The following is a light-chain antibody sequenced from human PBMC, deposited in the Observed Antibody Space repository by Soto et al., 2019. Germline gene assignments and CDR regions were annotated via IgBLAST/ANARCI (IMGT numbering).Light chain of an antibody. CDR2: EVS. J-gene: IGLJ2*01. V-gene: IGLV2-8*01. Sequence: QSALTQPASASGYPGQSVTISCTGTSSDVGGYNYVSWYQQHPGKAPKLMISEVSKRPSGVPDRFSGSKSGNTASLTVAGLQAEDEADYYCSSFAGNNNLVFGGGTKLTV. CDR3: SSFAGNNNLV. CDR1: SSDVGGYNY.